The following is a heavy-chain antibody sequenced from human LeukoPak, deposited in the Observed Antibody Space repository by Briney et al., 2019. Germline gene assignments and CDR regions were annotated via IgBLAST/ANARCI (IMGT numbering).Heavy chain of an antibody. Sequence: SVKVSCKASGGTFSSYAISWVRQAPGQGLEWMGGIIPIFGTANYAQKFQGRVTITTDESTSTAYMELSSLRSEDTAVYYCARDSSSWYYWFDPWGQGTLVTVSS. CDR2: IIPIFGTA. CDR3: ARDSSSWYYWFDP. CDR1: GGTFSSYA. J-gene: IGHJ5*02. V-gene: IGHV1-69*05. D-gene: IGHD6-13*01.